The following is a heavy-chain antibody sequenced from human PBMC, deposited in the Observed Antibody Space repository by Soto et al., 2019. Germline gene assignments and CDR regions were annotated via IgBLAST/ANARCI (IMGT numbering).Heavy chain of an antibody. CDR1: VDSISSSDYY. Sequence: SEAVSLTCTVSVDSISSSDYYWSWIRQPPGEGLEWIGYVSYSGSTSYTPSLKSRVSMSVDTSKNQFSLRLNSVTTADTAVYYCASVKSIAATYFDYWGQGTLVTVS. V-gene: IGHV4-30-4*01. CDR2: VSYSGST. D-gene: IGHD6-13*01. CDR3: ASVKSIAATYFDY. J-gene: IGHJ4*02.